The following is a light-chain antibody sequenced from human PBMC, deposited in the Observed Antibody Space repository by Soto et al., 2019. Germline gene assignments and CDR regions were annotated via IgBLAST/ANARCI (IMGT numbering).Light chain of an antibody. Sequence: QSALTQPASVSGSPGQSITISCTGTSSDVGGYNYVSWYQQHPGKAPKLMIYEVRNRPSGVSNRFSGSKSGNTASLTISGLQAEDEADDYCSAYTSSSTLVVFGGGTKLTVL. CDR3: SAYTSSSTLVV. CDR1: SSDVGGYNY. CDR2: EVR. V-gene: IGLV2-14*01. J-gene: IGLJ2*01.